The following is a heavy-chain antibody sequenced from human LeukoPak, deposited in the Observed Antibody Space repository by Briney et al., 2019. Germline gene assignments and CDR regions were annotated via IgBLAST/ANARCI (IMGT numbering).Heavy chain of an antibody. J-gene: IGHJ4*02. D-gene: IGHD1-26*01. Sequence: PSQTLSLTCTVSGGSISSGSYYWSWIRQPAGKGLEWIGRIYTSGSTNYNPSLKSRVTISVDTSKNQFSLKLSSVTAADTAVYYCARHSLDSGSFLLFDYWGQGTLVTVSS. CDR3: ARHSLDSGSFLLFDY. CDR1: GGSISSGSYY. CDR2: IYTSGST. V-gene: IGHV4-61*02.